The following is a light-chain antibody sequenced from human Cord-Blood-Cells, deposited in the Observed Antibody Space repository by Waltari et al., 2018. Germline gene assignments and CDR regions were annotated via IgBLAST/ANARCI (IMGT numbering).Light chain of an antibody. CDR3: MQALQTPLX. CDR2: LGS. V-gene: IGKV2-28*01. J-gene: IGKJ1*01. Sequence: DIVMTQSPLSLPVTPGEPASISCRSSQSLLHSNGYNYLDWYLQKPGQSPQLLIYLGSNRASGVPDRFSGSGSGTDFTLKISRVEAEDVGVYYCMQALQTPLXFXXGXKXEIK. CDR1: QSLLHSNGYNY.